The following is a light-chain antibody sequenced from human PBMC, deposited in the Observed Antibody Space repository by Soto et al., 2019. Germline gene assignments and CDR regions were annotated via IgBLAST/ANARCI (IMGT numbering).Light chain of an antibody. CDR1: SSDVGSYNL. V-gene: IGLV2-23*01. Sequence: QSALTQPASVSGSPGQSITISCTGTSSDVGSYNLVSWYQQDPGKAPKLMIYEGSKRPSGVSNRFSGSKSGNMASLTISGLQAEDEADYYCCSFAGSGSYVFGTGTKVTVL. J-gene: IGLJ1*01. CDR2: EGS. CDR3: CSFAGSGSYV.